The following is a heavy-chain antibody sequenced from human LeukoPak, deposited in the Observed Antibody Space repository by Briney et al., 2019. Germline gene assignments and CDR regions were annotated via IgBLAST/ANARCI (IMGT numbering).Heavy chain of an antibody. CDR2: VYYSGAT. Sequence: SETLSLTCTVSGDSITSYYWNWIRQPPGKGLEWIGYVYYSGATNYNPSLKTRVTTSIDTSKKQFSLKLSSMTAADTAVYFCAGVFSGRRPFELWGKGTLVTVSS. V-gene: IGHV4-59*01. CDR1: GDSITSYY. D-gene: IGHD3-10*01. J-gene: IGHJ4*02. CDR3: AGVFSGRRPFEL.